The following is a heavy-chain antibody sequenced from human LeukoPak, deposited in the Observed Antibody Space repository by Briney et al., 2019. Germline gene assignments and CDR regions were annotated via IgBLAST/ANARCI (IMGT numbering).Heavy chain of an antibody. J-gene: IGHJ5*01. Sequence: ASVKVSCTASGYTFTAYSMHWVRQAPGQGLEWMGWINPNRGTTNYAQKFQGRVTMTRDTSNSTAYMELRSLKSDDTAVYHCAKVGGNCNSANCYRGWVDSWGQGTLVTVSA. D-gene: IGHD2/OR15-2a*01. CDR3: AKVGGNCNSANCYRGWVDS. CDR2: INPNRGTT. CDR1: GYTFTAYS. V-gene: IGHV1-2*02.